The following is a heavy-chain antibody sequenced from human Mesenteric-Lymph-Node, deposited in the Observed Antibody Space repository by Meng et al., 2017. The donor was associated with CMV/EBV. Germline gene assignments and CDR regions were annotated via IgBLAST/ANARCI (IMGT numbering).Heavy chain of an antibody. CDR1: GITFSSNA. CDR3: VKDRAPNCGGDCYTGPFDY. CDR2: IRYDGSSK. J-gene: IGHJ4*01. Sequence: GESLKISCAASGITFSSNAMHWVRQAPGKGLEWVAFIRYDGSSKYYADSMKGRFTISRDNSKNTLYLQVNSLRTEDTAVYYCVKDRAPNCGGDCYTGPFDYWGQGTLVTVSS. D-gene: IGHD2-21*01. V-gene: IGHV3-30*02.